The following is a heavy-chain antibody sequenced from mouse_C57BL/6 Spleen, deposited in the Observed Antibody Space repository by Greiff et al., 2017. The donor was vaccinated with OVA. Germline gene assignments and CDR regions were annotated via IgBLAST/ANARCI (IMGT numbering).Heavy chain of an antibody. V-gene: IGHV5-17*01. D-gene: IGHD2-4*01. J-gene: IGHJ2*01. CDR1: GFTFSDYG. CDR3: ARGGLRHYFDY. CDR2: ISSGSSTI. Sequence: EVNVVDSGGGLVKPGGSLKLSCAASGFTFSDYGMHWVRQAPEKGLEWVAYISSGSSTIYYADTVKGRFTISRDNAKNTLFLQMTSLRSEDTAMYYCARGGLRHYFDYWGQGTTLTVSS.